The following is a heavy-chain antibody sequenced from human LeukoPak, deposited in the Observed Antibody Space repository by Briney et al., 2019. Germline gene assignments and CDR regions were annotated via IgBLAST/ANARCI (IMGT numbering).Heavy chain of an antibody. Sequence: GGSLRLSCAASGFTFSSYAMHWVCQAPGKGLEWVAVISYDGSNKYYADSVKGRFTISRDNSKNTLYLQMNSLRAEDTAVYYCARDPYSSGRIDYWGQGTLVTVSS. CDR3: ARDPYSSGRIDY. J-gene: IGHJ4*02. CDR2: ISYDGSNK. CDR1: GFTFSSYA. V-gene: IGHV3-30*04. D-gene: IGHD6-19*01.